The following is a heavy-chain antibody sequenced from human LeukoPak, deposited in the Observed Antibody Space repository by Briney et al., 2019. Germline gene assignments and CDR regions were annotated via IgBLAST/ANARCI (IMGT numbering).Heavy chain of an antibody. CDR2: IYYSGST. J-gene: IGHJ5*02. V-gene: IGHV4-39*01. CDR3: ARTRDNWFDP. Sequence: SETLSLTCTVSGGSISSSTYFWVWIRQPPGKGLEWIGSIYYSGSTYYNPSLKSRVTISVDTSKNQFSLKLSSVTAADTAVYYCARTRDNWFDPWGQGTLVTVSS. CDR1: GGSISSSTYF.